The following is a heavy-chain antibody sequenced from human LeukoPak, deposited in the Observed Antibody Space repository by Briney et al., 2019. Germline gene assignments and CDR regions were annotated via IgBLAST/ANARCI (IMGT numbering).Heavy chain of an antibody. CDR3: ARRSIAVARNYYGMDV. J-gene: IGHJ6*02. CDR1: GGSISSSSYC. Sequence: SETLSLTCTVSGGSISSSSYCWGWIRQPPGKGLEWIGSIYYSGSTYYNPSLKSRVTISVDTSKNQFSLKLSSVTAADTAVYYCARRSIAVARNYYGMDVWGQGTTVTVSS. D-gene: IGHD6-19*01. CDR2: IYYSGST. V-gene: IGHV4-39*01.